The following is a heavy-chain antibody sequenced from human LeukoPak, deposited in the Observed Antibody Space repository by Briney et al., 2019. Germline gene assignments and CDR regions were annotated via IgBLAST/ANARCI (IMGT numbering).Heavy chain of an antibody. V-gene: IGHV4-61*09. CDR3: ARDSGYDIIDY. D-gene: IGHD5-12*01. CDR2: IYTSGST. Sequence: SETLSLTCSVSGVSIRSGSYYWSWIRQPAGKGLEWIGHIYTSGSTNYNPSLKSRVTISVDTSKNQFSLKLSSVTAADTAVYYCARDSGYDIIDYWGQGTLVTVSS. CDR1: GVSIRSGSYY. J-gene: IGHJ4*02.